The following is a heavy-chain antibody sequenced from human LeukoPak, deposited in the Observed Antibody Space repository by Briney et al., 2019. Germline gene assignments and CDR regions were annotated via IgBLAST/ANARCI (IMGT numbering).Heavy chain of an antibody. Sequence: PSETLSLTCTVSGGSISSGGYYWSWIRQHPGKGLEWIGYIYYSGSTYYNPSLKSRVTISVDTSKNQFSLKLSSMTAADTAVYYCARANPGYDILTGYPVIDYWGQGTLVTVSS. CDR3: ARANPGYDILTGYPVIDY. CDR2: IYYSGST. D-gene: IGHD3-9*01. J-gene: IGHJ4*02. CDR1: GGSISSGGYY. V-gene: IGHV4-31*03.